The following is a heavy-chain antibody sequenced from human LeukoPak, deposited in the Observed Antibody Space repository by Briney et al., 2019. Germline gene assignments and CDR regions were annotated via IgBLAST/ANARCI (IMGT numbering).Heavy chain of an antibody. CDR1: GFTFSSYA. J-gene: IGHJ1*01. CDR2: ISGSGGST. Sequence: GGSLRLSCAASGFTFSSYAMSRVRQAPGKGLEWVSAISGSGGSTYYADSVKGRFTISRDNSKNTLYLQMNSLRAEDTAVYYCAKGWYAEYFQHWGQGTLVTVSS. D-gene: IGHD6-19*01. CDR3: AKGWYAEYFQH. V-gene: IGHV3-23*01.